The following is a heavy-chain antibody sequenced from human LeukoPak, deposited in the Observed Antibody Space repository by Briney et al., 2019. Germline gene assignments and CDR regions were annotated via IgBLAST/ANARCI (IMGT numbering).Heavy chain of an antibody. CDR1: GFNFSRYW. J-gene: IGHJ5*02. Sequence: GGSLRLSCAAAGFNFSRYWMHWVRQAPGKGLVWVSRINSDGSATTYADFVKGRFTISRDNAKNTLYLQMNSLRVDDTAMYYCERDYGAWGQGTLVTASP. V-gene: IGHV3-74*03. D-gene: IGHD4/OR15-4a*01. CDR3: ERDYGA. CDR2: INSDGSAT.